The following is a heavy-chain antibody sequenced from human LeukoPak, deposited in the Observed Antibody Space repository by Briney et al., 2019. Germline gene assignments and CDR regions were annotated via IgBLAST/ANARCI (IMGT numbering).Heavy chain of an antibody. D-gene: IGHD6-13*01. CDR3: AKVPVAGITAAGTEDS. V-gene: IGHV3-33*06. Sequence: PGGSLRLSCAASGFTFSSYGMHWVRQAPGKGLEWVAVIWYDGTNKYYADSVKGRFTISRDNSKNTVYLQMNSLRAKDTAVYYCAKVPVAGITAAGTEDSWGQGTLVIVSS. CDR1: GFTFSSYG. J-gene: IGHJ4*02. CDR2: IWYDGTNK.